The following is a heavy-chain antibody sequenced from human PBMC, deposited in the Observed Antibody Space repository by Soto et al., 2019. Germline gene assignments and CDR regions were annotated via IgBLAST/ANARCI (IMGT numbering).Heavy chain of an antibody. J-gene: IGHJ4*01. CDR2: ISAYSGNT. CDR1: GYTFTTYG. D-gene: IGHD4-17*01. CDR3: ARVVKAGDYGDYGRYYFDY. Sequence: QVQLVQSGAEVKKPGASVTVSCKASGYTFTTYGITWVRQAPGQGLEGMGWISAYSGNTNYAQKLKGRLTVTTDTSTNTAYMDLRSLRSDDTAVYYCARVVKAGDYGDYGRYYFDYWGHGTLVTVSS. V-gene: IGHV1-18*04.